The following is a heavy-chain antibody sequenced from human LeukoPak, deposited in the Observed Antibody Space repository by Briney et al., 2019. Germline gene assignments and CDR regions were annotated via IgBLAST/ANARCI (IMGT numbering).Heavy chain of an antibody. D-gene: IGHD1-26*01. CDR3: ARDLVGVTSFYYMDV. Sequence: SGGSLRLSCTASGFTLSSYTMNWVRQAPGKGLEWVSCVSGGSSYIYHAGSVKGRFTVSRDNAKNSLILQMDSLTAEDTAVYYCARDLVGVTSFYYMDVWGRGTTVTVSS. J-gene: IGHJ6*03. CDR2: VSGGSSYI. V-gene: IGHV3-21*06. CDR1: GFTLSSYT.